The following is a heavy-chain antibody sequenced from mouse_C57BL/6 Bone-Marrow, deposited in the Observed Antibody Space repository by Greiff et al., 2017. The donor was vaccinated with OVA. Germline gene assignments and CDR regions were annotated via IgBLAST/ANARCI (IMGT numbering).Heavy chain of an antibody. CDR2: IYPGAGDP. V-gene: IGHV1-82*01. Sequence: VQLHQSGPELVKPGASVKISCTASGYAFSSSWMTWVKQRPGKGLEWIGRIYPGAGDPTYHGQFTGKATLTADKSSSTAYMQRSSRTSEDSAVYFCARDRITTVVATEVGYFDYWGQGTTLTVAS. D-gene: IGHD1-1*01. CDR3: ARDRITTVVATEVGYFDY. J-gene: IGHJ2*01. CDR1: GYAFSSSW.